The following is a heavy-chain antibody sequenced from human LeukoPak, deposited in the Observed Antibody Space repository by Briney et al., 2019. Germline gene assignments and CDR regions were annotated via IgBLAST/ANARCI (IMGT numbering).Heavy chain of an antibody. CDR2: ISAYNDNT. V-gene: IGHV1-18*01. CDR1: GYTFTNYG. CDR3: ARGRRVVRGVIIKVVRYFDY. J-gene: IGHJ4*02. D-gene: IGHD3-10*01. Sequence: ASVKVSCKASGYTFTNYGISWVRQAPGQGLEWMGWISAYNDNTNYAQKLQGRVTMTTDTSTSTAYMELRSLRSDDTAVYYCARGRRVVRGVIIKVVRYFDYWGQGTLVTVSS.